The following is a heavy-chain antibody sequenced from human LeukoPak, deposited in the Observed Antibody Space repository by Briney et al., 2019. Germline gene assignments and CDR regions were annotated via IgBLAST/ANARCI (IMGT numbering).Heavy chain of an antibody. D-gene: IGHD3-9*01. CDR1: GYTFTSYG. CDR3: ARDLYDILTGYRGVDY. J-gene: IGHJ4*02. Sequence: GASVKVSCKASGYTFTSYGISWVRQAPGQGLEWMGWISAYNGNTNYAQKLQGRVTMTTDTSTSTAYMGLRSLRSDDTAVYYCARDLYDILTGYRGVDYWGQGTLVTVSS. V-gene: IGHV1-18*01. CDR2: ISAYNGNT.